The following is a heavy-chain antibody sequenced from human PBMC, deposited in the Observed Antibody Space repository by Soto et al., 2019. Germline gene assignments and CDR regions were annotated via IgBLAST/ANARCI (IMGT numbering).Heavy chain of an antibody. D-gene: IGHD3-3*02. Sequence: SETLSLTCTVSGGSISSSSYYWGWIRQPPGKGLEWIGSIYYSGSTYYNPSLKSRVTISVDTSKNQFSLKLSSVTAADTAVYYCARHNIFGVVYYGMDVWGQGTTVTVSS. J-gene: IGHJ6*02. CDR3: ARHNIFGVVYYGMDV. CDR1: GGSISSSSYY. V-gene: IGHV4-39*01. CDR2: IYYSGST.